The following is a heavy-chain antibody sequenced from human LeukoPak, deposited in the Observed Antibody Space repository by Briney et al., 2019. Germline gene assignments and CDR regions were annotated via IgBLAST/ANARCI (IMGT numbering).Heavy chain of an antibody. CDR3: AKGKDYYDSRGAFDI. CDR2: ISWDGGST. Sequence: GGSLRLSCAASGLTFDDYAMHWVRQAPGKGLEWVSLISWDGGSTYYADSVKGRFTISRDNSKNSLYLQMNSLRAEDTALYYCAKGKDYYDSRGAFDIWGQGTMVTVSS. V-gene: IGHV3-43D*03. D-gene: IGHD3-22*01. CDR1: GLTFDDYA. J-gene: IGHJ3*02.